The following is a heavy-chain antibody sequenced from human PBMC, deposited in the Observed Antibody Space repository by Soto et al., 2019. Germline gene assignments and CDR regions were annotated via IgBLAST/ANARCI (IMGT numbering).Heavy chain of an antibody. V-gene: IGHV3-23*01. CDR1: GFSFSSYA. J-gene: IGHJ2*01. CDR2: ISGSDDNT. CDR3: AKTFSNWYFDL. Sequence: EVQLLESGGGLVQPGGSLRLSCAASGFSFSSYAMNWVRQAPGKGLEWVQTISGSDDNTYYADSVKGRFTNSRDNSKNPLYLHLNILRAEHPAIYYCAKTFSNWYFDLWGRGTVVSVSS.